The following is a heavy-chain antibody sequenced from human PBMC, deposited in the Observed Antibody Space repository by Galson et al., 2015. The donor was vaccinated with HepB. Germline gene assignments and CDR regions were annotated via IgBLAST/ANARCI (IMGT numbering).Heavy chain of an antibody. J-gene: IGHJ6*02. CDR3: ARDLAEYSSSPYGMDV. V-gene: IGHV4-61*02. CDR2: IYTSGST. CDR1: GGSISSGSYY. D-gene: IGHD6-6*01. Sequence: TLSLTCTVSGGSISSGSYYWSWIRQPAGKGLGWIGRIYTSGSTNYNPSLKSRVTISVDTSKNQFSLKLSSVTAADTAVYYCARDLAEYSSSPYGMDVWGQGTTVTVSS.